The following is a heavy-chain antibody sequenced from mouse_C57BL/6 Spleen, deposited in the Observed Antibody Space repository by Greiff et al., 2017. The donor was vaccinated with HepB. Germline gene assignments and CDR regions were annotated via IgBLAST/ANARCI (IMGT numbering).Heavy chain of an antibody. Sequence: QVQLQQSGAELVKPGASVKISCKASGYAFSSYWMNWVKQRPGKGLEWIGQIYPGDGDTNYNGKFKGKATLTADKSSSTAYMQLSSLTSEDSAVYFCARGEGYGNYKFDYAMDYWGQGTSVTVSS. V-gene: IGHV1-80*01. CDR2: IYPGDGDT. J-gene: IGHJ4*01. CDR3: ARGEGYGNYKFDYAMDY. D-gene: IGHD2-10*02. CDR1: GYAFSSYW.